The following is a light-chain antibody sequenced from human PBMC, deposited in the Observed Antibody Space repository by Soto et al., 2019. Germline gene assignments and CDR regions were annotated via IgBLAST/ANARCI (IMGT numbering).Light chain of an antibody. CDR1: RYNIGTNT. CDR2: SNN. J-gene: IGLJ2*01. CDR3: AAWDDSLNGVV. Sequence: QSVLTQPPSASGTPGQRVTIPCSGSRYNIGTNTVNWYQQLPGTAPKLLMYSNNQRPSGVPDRVSGSKSDTSASLAISGLQSEDEADYYCAAWDDSLNGVVFGGGTKLTVL. V-gene: IGLV1-44*01.